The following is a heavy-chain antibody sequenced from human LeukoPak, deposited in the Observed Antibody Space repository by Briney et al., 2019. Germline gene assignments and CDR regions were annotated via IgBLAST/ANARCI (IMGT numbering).Heavy chain of an antibody. J-gene: IGHJ4*02. CDR3: ARRNSSWSFDY. CDR1: GGSISSYY. CDR2: IYYSGST. V-gene: IGHV4-59*08. Sequence: PSETLSLTCTVSGGSISSYYWSWIRQPPGKGLEWIGYIYYSGSTNYNPSLKSRVTISVDTSKNQFSLKLSSVTAADTAVYYCARRNSSWSFDYWGQGTLVTVSS. D-gene: IGHD6-6*01.